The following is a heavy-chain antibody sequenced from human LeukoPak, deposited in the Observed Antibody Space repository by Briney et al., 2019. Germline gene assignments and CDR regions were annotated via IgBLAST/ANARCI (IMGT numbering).Heavy chain of an antibody. V-gene: IGHV3-21*01. CDR3: ARDRRPSVKYVYYNWDV. Sequence: GGSLLLSCAASGFPFSTYSMNWVRPAPGKGLEWVSSISGSSDYIYYADSVKGRFTISRDNAKNSLYLQINSLRAEDTAVYYCARDRRPSVKYVYYNWDVWGQGTTVTVSS. D-gene: IGHD5-24*01. CDR1: GFPFSTYS. J-gene: IGHJ6*02. CDR2: ISGSSDYI.